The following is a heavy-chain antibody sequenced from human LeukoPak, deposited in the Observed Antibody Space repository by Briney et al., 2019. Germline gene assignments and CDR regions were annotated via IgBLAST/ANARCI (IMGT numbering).Heavy chain of an antibody. CDR2: FDPEDGET. CDR3: ATDRGQSGSYYLAFDI. V-gene: IGHV1-24*01. Sequence: GASVKVSCTVSGYTLTELSMHWVRQAPGKGLEWMGGFDPEDGETIYAQKFQGRVTMTEDTSTDTAYMELSSLRSEDTAVYYCATDRGQSGSYYLAFDIWGQGTMVTVSS. J-gene: IGHJ3*02. D-gene: IGHD1-26*01. CDR1: GYTLTELS.